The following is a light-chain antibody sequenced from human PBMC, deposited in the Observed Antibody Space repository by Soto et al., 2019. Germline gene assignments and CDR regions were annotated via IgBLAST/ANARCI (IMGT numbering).Light chain of an antibody. J-gene: IGKJ1*01. CDR1: QSVSNNY. V-gene: IGKV3-20*01. Sequence: ECVWTQSPGSLSLSPGERATLSCRASQSVSNNYLAWYQQKPGQSPRXLINGTSSRATGIPDRFSGSGSGTDFTLTISRLEPEDFAVYYCQQYGSSPWTFGQGTKVDIK. CDR3: QQYGSSPWT. CDR2: GTS.